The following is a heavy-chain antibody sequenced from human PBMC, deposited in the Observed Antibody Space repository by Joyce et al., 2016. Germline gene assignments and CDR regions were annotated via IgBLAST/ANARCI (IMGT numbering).Heavy chain of an antibody. CDR1: GFTFSRYA. Sequence: EVQLVESGGGLVQPGGSLRLSCSASGFTFSRYAMYWVRQAPGKRLEQVSSINNNGDGTYYADSVKGRFTISRDNSKNTLYLQMGSLRAEDTAVYYCVKHEHWLAPELYFDYWGQGTLVTVSS. J-gene: IGHJ4*02. V-gene: IGHV3-64D*08. CDR2: INNNGDGT. CDR3: VKHEHWLAPELYFDY. D-gene: IGHD6-19*01.